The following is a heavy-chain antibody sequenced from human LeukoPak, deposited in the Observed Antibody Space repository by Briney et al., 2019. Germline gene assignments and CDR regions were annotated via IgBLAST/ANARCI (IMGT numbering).Heavy chain of an antibody. CDR3: AREYDYGDYFDY. D-gene: IGHD4-17*01. J-gene: IGHJ4*02. V-gene: IGHV3-23*01. CDR2: ISGSGGST. CDR1: GFTFSSYA. Sequence: GASLRLSCAASGFTFSSYAMSWVRQAPGKGLEWVSAISGSGGSTYYADSVKGRFTISRDNAKNSLYLQMNSLRAEDTAVYYCAREYDYGDYFDYWGQGTLVTVSS.